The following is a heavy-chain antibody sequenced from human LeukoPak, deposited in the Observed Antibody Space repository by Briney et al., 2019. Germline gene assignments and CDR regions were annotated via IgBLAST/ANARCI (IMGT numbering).Heavy chain of an antibody. CDR2: IDPSGGST. V-gene: IGHV1-46*01. Sequence: ASVKVSCKASGYTFTSYYMHWVRQAPGQGLEWMGIIDPSGGSTSYAQKFQGRVTMTRDTSTSTVYMELSSLRSEDTAVYYCARDRSYLWFGELFHGDAFDIWGQGTMVTVSS. CDR3: ARDRSYLWFGELFHGDAFDI. CDR1: GYTFTSYY. D-gene: IGHD3-10*01. J-gene: IGHJ3*02.